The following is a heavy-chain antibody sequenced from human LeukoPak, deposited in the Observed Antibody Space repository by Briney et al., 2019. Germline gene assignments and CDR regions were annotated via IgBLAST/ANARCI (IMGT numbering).Heavy chain of an antibody. V-gene: IGHV3-49*04. CDR2: IRSKAYGGTA. Sequence: GGSLRLSCTASGFTFGDYAMSRVRQAPGKGLEWVGFIRSKAYGGTAENAASVKGRFTISRDDSKSIAYLQMNSLKTEDTAEYYCTSSEYQPRVDAFDMWGQGTMVTVSS. J-gene: IGHJ3*02. D-gene: IGHD2-2*01. CDR3: TSSEYQPRVDAFDM. CDR1: GFTFGDYA.